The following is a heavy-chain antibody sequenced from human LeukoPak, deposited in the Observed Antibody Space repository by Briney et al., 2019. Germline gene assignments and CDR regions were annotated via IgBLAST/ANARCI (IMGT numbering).Heavy chain of an antibody. Sequence: SETLSLTCTVSGYSISSGCYWGWIRQPPGKGLEWIGSIYHSGSTYYNPSLKSRVTISVDTSKNQFSLKLSSVTAADTAVYYCARGGYCSSTSCPIGWFDPWGQGTLVTVSS. V-gene: IGHV4-38-2*02. CDR2: IYHSGST. J-gene: IGHJ5*02. CDR3: ARGGYCSSTSCPIGWFDP. D-gene: IGHD2-2*01. CDR1: GYSISSGCY.